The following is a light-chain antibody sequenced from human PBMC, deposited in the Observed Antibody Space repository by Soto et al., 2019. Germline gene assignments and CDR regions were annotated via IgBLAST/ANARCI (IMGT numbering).Light chain of an antibody. CDR3: QHPNT. V-gene: IGKV1-9*01. CDR1: QGISSY. CDR2: AAS. J-gene: IGKJ2*01. Sequence: DIQLTQSPSFLSASVGDRVTITCRASQGISSYLAWYQQKPGKAPKLLIYAASTLQSGVPSRFSGSGSGTEFTLTISSLQPEDFATYYCQHPNTFGQGTKLEIK.